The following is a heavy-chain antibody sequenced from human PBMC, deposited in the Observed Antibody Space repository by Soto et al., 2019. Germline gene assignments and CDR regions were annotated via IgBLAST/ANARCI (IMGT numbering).Heavy chain of an antibody. D-gene: IGHD4-17*01. Sequence: EVQLVQSGGGLVQPGESLRLSCAASGFTFGNYWMSWVRQAPGEGLEWVANIKSDGSEQYYVDSVKGRFTISRDNAKKSLYLQMNSLRAEDTALYYCARDTYGDYAYWGQGALVTVSS. CDR2: IKSDGSEQ. J-gene: IGHJ4*02. V-gene: IGHV3-7*01. CDR1: GFTFGNYW. CDR3: ARDTYGDYAY.